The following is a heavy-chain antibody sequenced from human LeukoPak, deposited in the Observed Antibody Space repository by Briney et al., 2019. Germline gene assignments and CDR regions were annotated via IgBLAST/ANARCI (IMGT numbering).Heavy chain of an antibody. D-gene: IGHD6-25*01. CDR2: IYYSGST. Sequence: SETLSLTCTVSGGSISSSSYYWGWIRQPPGKGLEWIGSIYYSGSTYYNPSLKSRVTISVATSKNQFSLKLNSVTAADTAVYYCARSSGWHLLLLDYWGQGTLVTVSS. CDR3: ARSSGWHLLLLDY. V-gene: IGHV4-39*01. CDR1: GGSISSSSYY. J-gene: IGHJ4*02.